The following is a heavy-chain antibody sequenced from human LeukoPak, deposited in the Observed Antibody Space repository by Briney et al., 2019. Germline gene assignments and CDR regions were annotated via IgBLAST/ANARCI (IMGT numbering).Heavy chain of an antibody. CDR1: GFTFSSYS. V-gene: IGHV3-48*02. D-gene: IGHD3-22*01. CDR2: ISRSSSTI. CDR3: ARVGRGYYDSSGFSDAFDI. Sequence: GGSLRLSCAASGFTFSSYSMTWVRQAPGKGLEWVSYISRSSSTIYYADSVKGRFTISRDNAKNSLYLQMNSLRDEDTAVYYCARVGRGYYDSSGFSDAFDIWGQGTMVTVSS. J-gene: IGHJ3*02.